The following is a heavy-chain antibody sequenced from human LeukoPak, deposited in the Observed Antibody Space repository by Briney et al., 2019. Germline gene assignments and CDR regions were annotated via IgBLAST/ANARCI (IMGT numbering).Heavy chain of an antibody. CDR3: TRDVREAYDI. Sequence: GGSLRLSCEASGFRFGGFWMNWVRQAPGKGPERVANINQDGSEKLYVDSVKGRFTISRDNAKNSLYLQMNSLRVEDTAVYYCTRDVREAYDIWGHGTMVAVSS. J-gene: IGHJ3*02. D-gene: IGHD3-16*01. CDR1: GFRFGGFW. V-gene: IGHV3-7*01. CDR2: INQDGSEK.